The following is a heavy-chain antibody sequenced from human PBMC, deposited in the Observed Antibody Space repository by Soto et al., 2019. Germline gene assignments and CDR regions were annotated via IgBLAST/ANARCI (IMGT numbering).Heavy chain of an antibody. Sequence: SDTLSLTCTVSGGSISSGDYYWSWIRQPPGKGLEWIGYIYYSGSTYYNPSLKSRVTISVDTSKNQFSLKLSSVTAADTAVYYCARDQYYYGSGSYYTFGWFDPWGQGTLVTVFS. V-gene: IGHV4-30-4*02. D-gene: IGHD3-10*01. J-gene: IGHJ5*02. CDR1: GGSISSGDYY. CDR3: ARDQYYYGSGSYYTFGWFDP. CDR2: IYYSGST.